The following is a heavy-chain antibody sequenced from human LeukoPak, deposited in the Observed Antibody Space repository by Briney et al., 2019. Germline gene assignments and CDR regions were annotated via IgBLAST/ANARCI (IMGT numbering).Heavy chain of an antibody. CDR1: GDSVSTNSAA. Sequence: SQTLSLTCAISGDSVSTNSAAWNWIRQSPSRGLEWLGRTYYRSKWHTDYAVSVKSRITFKPDTSKNQFSLQLRSVTPEDTAVYYFARGVWDIVVVSASRAYYYYMDVWGKGTTVTVS. J-gene: IGHJ6*03. V-gene: IGHV6-1*01. D-gene: IGHD2-2*01. CDR2: TYYRSKWHT. CDR3: ARGVWDIVVVSASRAYYYYMDV.